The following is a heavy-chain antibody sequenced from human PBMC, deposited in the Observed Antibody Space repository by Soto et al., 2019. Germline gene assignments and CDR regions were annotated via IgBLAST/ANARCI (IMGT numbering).Heavy chain of an antibody. CDR3: ARPANTVADHFDL. D-gene: IGHD4-17*01. CDR1: GYTFTIYW. CDR2: IYPSDSDT. Sequence: GESLKISCQVSGYTFTIYWIGWLRQMPGKGLDWMGIIYPSDSDTRHSPSFQVQDTISADQSINTAYLQWDSLKASDTAIYYCARPANTVADHFDLWGQGTPVTVSS. J-gene: IGHJ4*02. V-gene: IGHV5-51*01.